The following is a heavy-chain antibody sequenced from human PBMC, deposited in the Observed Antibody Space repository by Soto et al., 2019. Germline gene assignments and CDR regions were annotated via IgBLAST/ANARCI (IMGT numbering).Heavy chain of an antibody. D-gene: IGHD3-22*01. CDR1: GVTLSSCA. V-gene: IGHV3-23*01. CDR2: ISGSGGGT. CDR3: AKGLSITMIVRTGKRFCPGDFDI. Sequence: PRWERRHSYRASGVTLSSCAMRWVRLVLGKELEWVSAISGSGGGTYYEDSVKGRLAISRDNSKNTLYLTLKSMRQEDTAVHYCAKGLSITMIVRTGKRFCPGDFDIWVKG. J-gene: IGHJ3*02.